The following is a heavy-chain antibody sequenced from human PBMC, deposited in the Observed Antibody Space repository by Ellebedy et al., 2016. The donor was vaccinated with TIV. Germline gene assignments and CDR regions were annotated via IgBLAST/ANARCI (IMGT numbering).Heavy chain of an antibody. J-gene: IGHJ4*02. CDR2: IGWDGGPL. CDR1: GFSFGGYT. CDR3: ARDENSLDIAVAVFDY. D-gene: IGHD6-19*01. V-gene: IGHV3-9*01. Sequence: GGSLRLSXVASGFSFGGYTMHWVRQRPGKGLEWVSSIGWDGGPLEYADSVKGRFTISRDNAKNSLYLQMNSLRAEDTAVYYCARDENSLDIAVAVFDYWGQGTLVTVSS.